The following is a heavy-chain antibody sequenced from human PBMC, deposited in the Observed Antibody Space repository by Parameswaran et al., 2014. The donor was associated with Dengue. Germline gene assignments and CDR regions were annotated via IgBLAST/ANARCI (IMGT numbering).Heavy chain of an antibody. CDR3: ARVPTSLHYYDSSGYYMVYYYGMDV. CDR2: INPSGGST. V-gene: IGHV1-46*01. J-gene: IGHJ6*02. Sequence: WVRQAPGQGLEWMGIINPSGGSTSYPQKFQGRVTMTRNTSISTAYMELSSLRSEDTAVYYCARVPTSLHYYDSSGYYMVYYYGMDVWGQGTTVTVSS. D-gene: IGHD3-22*01.